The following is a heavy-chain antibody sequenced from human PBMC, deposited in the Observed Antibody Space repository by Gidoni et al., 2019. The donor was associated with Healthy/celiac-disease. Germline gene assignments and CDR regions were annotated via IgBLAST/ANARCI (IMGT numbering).Heavy chain of an antibody. Sequence: QVQLQQSGPGLVKPSQTLSLTCAISGDSVSSNSAAWNWIRQSPSRGLEWLGRTYYRSKWYNDYAVSVKSRITINPDTSKNQFSLQLNSVTPEDTAVYYCARDRGYCSSTSCYYYYYMDVWGKGTTVTVSS. V-gene: IGHV6-1*01. CDR1: GDSVSSNSAA. J-gene: IGHJ6*03. CDR2: TYYRSKWYN. CDR3: ARDRGYCSSTSCYYYYYMDV. D-gene: IGHD2-2*01.